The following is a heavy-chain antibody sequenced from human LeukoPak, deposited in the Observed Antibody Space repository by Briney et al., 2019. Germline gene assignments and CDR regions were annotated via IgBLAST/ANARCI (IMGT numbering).Heavy chain of an antibody. CDR1: GYSISSGYY. CDR2: IYHSGST. J-gene: IGHJ4*02. CDR3: ARTFDSRAFDY. Sequence: PSETLSLTRTVSGYSISSGYYWGWIRQPPGKGLEWIGSIYHSGSTYYNPSLKSRVTISVDTSKNQFSLKLSSVAAADTAVYYCARTFDSRAFDYWGQGALVTVSS. D-gene: IGHD3-22*01. V-gene: IGHV4-38-2*02.